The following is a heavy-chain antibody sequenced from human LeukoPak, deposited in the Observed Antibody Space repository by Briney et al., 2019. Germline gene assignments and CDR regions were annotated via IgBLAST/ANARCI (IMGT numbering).Heavy chain of an antibody. CDR1: GGSFTDYY. J-gene: IGHJ5*02. CDR2: IYYSGST. V-gene: IGHV4-39*07. CDR3: AREGREWFHNWFDP. D-gene: IGHD3-3*01. Sequence: SEALSLTCTVFGGSFTDYYWGWIRQPPGKGLEWIGSIYYSGSTYYNPSLKSRVTISVDTSKNQFSLKLSSVTAADTAVYYCAREGREWFHNWFDPWGQGTLVTVSS.